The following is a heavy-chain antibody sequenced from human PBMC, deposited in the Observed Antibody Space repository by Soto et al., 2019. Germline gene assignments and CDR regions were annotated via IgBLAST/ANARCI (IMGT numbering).Heavy chain of an antibody. V-gene: IGHV1-69*06. CDR1: GGTFSSYA. D-gene: IGHD6-6*01. Sequence: QVPLVQSGAEVKKPGSSVKVSCKASGGTFSSYAISWVRQAPGQGLEWMGGIIPIFGTANYAQKFQGRVTMTRDTSTSTVYMELSSLRSEDTAVYYCARGGAARPGWFDPWGQGTLVTVSS. J-gene: IGHJ5*02. CDR3: ARGGAARPGWFDP. CDR2: IIPIFGTA.